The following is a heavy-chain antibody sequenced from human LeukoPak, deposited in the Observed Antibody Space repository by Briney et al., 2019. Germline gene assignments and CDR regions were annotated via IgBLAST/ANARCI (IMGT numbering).Heavy chain of an antibody. Sequence: SETLSLTCTVSGGSISSYYWSWIRQPPGKGLEWIGYIYYSGSTNYNPSLKSRVTISVDTSKNQFSLKLSSVTAADTAVYYCARDFRAGYYYYMDVWGKGTTVTVSS. V-gene: IGHV4-59*01. CDR2: IYYSGST. CDR3: ARDFRAGYYYYMDV. J-gene: IGHJ6*03. CDR1: GGSISSYY.